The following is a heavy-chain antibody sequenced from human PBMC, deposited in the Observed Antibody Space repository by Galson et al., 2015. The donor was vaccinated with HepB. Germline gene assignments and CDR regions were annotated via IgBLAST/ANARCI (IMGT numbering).Heavy chain of an antibody. CDR3: VKLPDLRTLGYCSSTSCYTRAYAFDI. CDR2: ISYDGSSK. J-gene: IGHJ3*02. D-gene: IGHD2-2*02. CDR1: GFTFSSYG. Sequence: SLRLSCAASGFTFSSYGMHWVRQAPGKGLEWVAVISYDGSSKYYADSVKGRFTISRDSSKNTLYLQMSSLRAEDAAVYYCVKLPDLRTLGYCSSTSCYTRAYAFDIWGQGTMVTVSS. V-gene: IGHV3-30*18.